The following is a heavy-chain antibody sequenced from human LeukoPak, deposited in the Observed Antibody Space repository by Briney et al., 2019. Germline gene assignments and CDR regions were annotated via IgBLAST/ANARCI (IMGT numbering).Heavy chain of an antibody. CDR3: AKDGKYYDFWSGYYSRSYHYYMDV. CDR2: ISGSGGST. CDR1: GFTFSSYA. V-gene: IGHV3-23*01. Sequence: PGGSLRLSCAASGFTFSSYAMSWVRQAPGKGLEWVSAISGSGGSTYYADSVKGRFTISRDNSKNTLYLQMNSLRAEDTAVYYCAKDGKYYDFWSGYYSRSYHYYMDVWDKGTTVTVSS. D-gene: IGHD3-3*01. J-gene: IGHJ6*03.